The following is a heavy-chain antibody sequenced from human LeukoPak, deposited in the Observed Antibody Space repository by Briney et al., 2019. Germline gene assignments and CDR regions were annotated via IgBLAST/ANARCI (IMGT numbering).Heavy chain of an antibody. CDR3: ARVEYHYDSSGYYDY. D-gene: IGHD3-22*01. CDR1: GYTFTGHY. Sequence: ASVKVSCKASGYTFTGHYMNWVRQAPGQGLEWMGWINPNSGGTNYAQKFQGRVTMTRDTSISTAYMEPSSLRSDDTAVYYCARVEYHYDSSGYYDYWGQGTLVTVSS. CDR2: INPNSGGT. J-gene: IGHJ4*02. V-gene: IGHV1-2*02.